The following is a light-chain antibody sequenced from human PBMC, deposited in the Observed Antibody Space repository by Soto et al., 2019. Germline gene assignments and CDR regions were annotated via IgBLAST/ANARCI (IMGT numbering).Light chain of an antibody. V-gene: IGLV2-11*01. CDR2: DVT. CDR3: CSYAGSYIWV. J-gene: IGLJ2*01. CDR1: SSDVGAYDY. Sequence: QSALTQPRSVSGSPGQSVTISCTGTSSDVGAYDYVSWYQQHPGKAPKFIIYDVTKRPSGVPDRFSGSRTGNTASLTISGLQADDEADYYCCSYAGSYIWVFGGGTKVTVL.